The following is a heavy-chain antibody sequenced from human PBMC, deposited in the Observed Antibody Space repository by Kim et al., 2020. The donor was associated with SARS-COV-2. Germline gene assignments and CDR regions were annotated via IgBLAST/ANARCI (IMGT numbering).Heavy chain of an antibody. CDR1: GFTFSSYA. Sequence: GGSLRLSCAASGFTFSSYAMNWVRQAPGKGLEWVAVISYDGSNKYYADSVKGRFTISRDNSKNTLYLQMNSLRAEDTAVYYCASMYSSGDYWGQGTLVTVSS. D-gene: IGHD6-25*01. CDR2: ISYDGSNK. CDR3: ASMYSSGDY. V-gene: IGHV3-30*04. J-gene: IGHJ4*02.